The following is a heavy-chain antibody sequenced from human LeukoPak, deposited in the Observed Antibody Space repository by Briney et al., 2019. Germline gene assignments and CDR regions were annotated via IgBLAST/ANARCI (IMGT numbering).Heavy chain of an antibody. CDR2: IKSKTDGGTT. CDR1: GFTFSNAW. J-gene: IGHJ4*02. D-gene: IGHD5-12*01. V-gene: IGHV3-15*01. Sequence: GGSLRLSCAASGFTFSNAWMSWVRQAPGKGLEWVGRIKSKTDGGTTDYAAPVKGRFTISRDDSKNTLYLQMNSLKTEDTAVYYCAKDAQRVAMASHFDYWGQGTLVTVSS. CDR3: AKDAQRVAMASHFDY.